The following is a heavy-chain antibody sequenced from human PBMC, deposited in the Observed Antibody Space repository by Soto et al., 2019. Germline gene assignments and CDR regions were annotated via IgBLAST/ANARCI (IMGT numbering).Heavy chain of an antibody. CDR3: TTDSYSTIIIVRFDY. Sequence: GGSLRLSCAASGFPFPNARMNWVRQAPGKGLEWVGRIKSTIDGGTTDYAEPVKGRFAISRDDSNNMVYLQMNSLKIEDTAVYYCTTDSYSTIIIVRFDYWGHGTLVTVS. CDR1: GFPFPNAR. V-gene: IGHV3-15*07. J-gene: IGHJ4*01. D-gene: IGHD3-22*01. CDR2: IKSTIDGGTT.